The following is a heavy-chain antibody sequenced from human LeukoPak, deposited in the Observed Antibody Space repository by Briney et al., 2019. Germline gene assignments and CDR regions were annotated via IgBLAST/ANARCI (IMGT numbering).Heavy chain of an antibody. CDR2: IYYSGST. CDR1: GGSISSGGYY. V-gene: IGHV4-31*03. J-gene: IGHJ5*02. Sequence: SETLSLTCTVSGGSISSGGYYWSWICQHPGKGLEWIGYIYYSGSTYYNPSLKSRVTISVDTSKNQFSLKLSSVTAADTAVYYCARERWVYDWFDPWGQGTLVTVSS. D-gene: IGHD5-24*01. CDR3: ARERWVYDWFDP.